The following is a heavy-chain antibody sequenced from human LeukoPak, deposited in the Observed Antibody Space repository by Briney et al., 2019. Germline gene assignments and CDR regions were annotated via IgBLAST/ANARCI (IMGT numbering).Heavy chain of an antibody. V-gene: IGHV4-34*01. CDR2: INHSGYT. CDR3: TRAVAGHPD. J-gene: IGHJ4*02. CDR1: GVPFSIYY. Sequence: SETLSLTCAVSGVPFSIYYWSWVRQSPRQGLEWIGEINHSGYTNYNPSLKSRVTMSIDTSKNQFSLMLTSVTVADAGVYYCTRAVAGHPDWGQGTLVTVSS. D-gene: IGHD6-19*01.